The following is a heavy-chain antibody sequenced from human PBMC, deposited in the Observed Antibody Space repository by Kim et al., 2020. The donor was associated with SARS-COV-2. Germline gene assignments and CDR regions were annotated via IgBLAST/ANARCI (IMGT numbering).Heavy chain of an antibody. CDR3: ARDPASFSELELVSWYFDL. J-gene: IGHJ2*01. CDR1: GFTFSDYY. Sequence: GGSLRLSCAASGFTFSDYYMSWIRQAPGKGLEWVSYISSSGSTIYYADSVKGRFTISRDNAKNSLYLQMNSLRAEDTAVYYCARDPASFSELELVSWYFDLWGRGTLVTVSS. V-gene: IGHV3-11*04. CDR2: ISSSGSTI. D-gene: IGHD1-7*01.